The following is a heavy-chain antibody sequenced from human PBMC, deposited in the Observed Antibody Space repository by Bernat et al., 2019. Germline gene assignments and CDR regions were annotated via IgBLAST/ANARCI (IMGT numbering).Heavy chain of an antibody. Sequence: QVQLQESGPGLVKPSETLSLTCTVSGGSIRGYYWSWIRQPPGKGLEWIGYIYYIGTTNYNPSLKSRVTISVDTSKSHFSLQLSSVTAADTAVYYCAREADDSRGHYYPEYFQHWGQGTLVTVSS. D-gene: IGHD3-22*01. J-gene: IGHJ1*01. CDR3: AREADDSRGHYYPEYFQH. V-gene: IGHV4-59*01. CDR2: IYYIGTT. CDR1: GGSIRGYY.